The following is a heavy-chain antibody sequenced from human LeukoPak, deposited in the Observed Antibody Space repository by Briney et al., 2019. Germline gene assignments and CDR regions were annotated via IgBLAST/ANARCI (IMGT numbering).Heavy chain of an antibody. CDR2: IIPIFGTA. V-gene: IGHV1-69*13. CDR1: GGTFSSYA. Sequence: SVKVSCKASGGTFSSYAISWVRQAPGQGLEWMGGIIPIFGTANYAKKFQGRVTITADESRSTACMELSSLRSEDTAVYYCASSPLQPPYYYGMDVWGKGTTVTVFS. D-gene: IGHD1-1*01. J-gene: IGHJ6*04. CDR3: ASSPLQPPYYYGMDV.